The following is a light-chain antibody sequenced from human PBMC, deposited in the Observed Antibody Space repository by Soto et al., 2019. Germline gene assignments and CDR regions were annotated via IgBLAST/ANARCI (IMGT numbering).Light chain of an antibody. Sequence: EILFTQSPVTLSLSCGERATLSCSASQSVSNGYFAWYQQKPGQAPRLLIYGISNRATGIPDRFSGSGSGTDFTLTINSLAPEDFAIYYCHQRQSWPRTFGQGTKVDIK. CDR3: HQRQSWPRT. CDR2: GIS. CDR1: QSVSNGY. V-gene: IGKV3D-20*02. J-gene: IGKJ1*01.